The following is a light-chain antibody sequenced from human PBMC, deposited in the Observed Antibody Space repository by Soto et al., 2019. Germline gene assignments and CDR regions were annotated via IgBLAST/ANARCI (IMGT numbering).Light chain of an antibody. V-gene: IGLV1-44*01. Sequence: QAVVTQPPSASGTPGQRVTISCSGSGSSIGTNTVNWYRQLPGTAPKLLIYGNNQRPSGVPDRFSGSKSGTSASLAISGLQSEDEADYYCAAWDGSLNNVLFGGGTKPTVL. CDR2: GNN. J-gene: IGLJ2*01. CDR1: GSSIGTNT. CDR3: AAWDGSLNNVL.